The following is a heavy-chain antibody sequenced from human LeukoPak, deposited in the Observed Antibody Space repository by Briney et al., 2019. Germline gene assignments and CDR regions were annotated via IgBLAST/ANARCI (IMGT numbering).Heavy chain of an antibody. V-gene: IGHV3-23*01. CDR3: AKAVGANYFNY. CDR2: LSAGGDSP. J-gene: IGHJ4*02. D-gene: IGHD1-26*01. Sequence: GGSLRLSCAASGFTFSNYAIHWVRQDPGKGLEWVSTLSAGGDSPSYADSVKGRFTISRDNSKNTLYLQVNSLRAEDTAIYYCAKAVGANYFNYWGQGSLVAVSS. CDR1: GFTFSNYA.